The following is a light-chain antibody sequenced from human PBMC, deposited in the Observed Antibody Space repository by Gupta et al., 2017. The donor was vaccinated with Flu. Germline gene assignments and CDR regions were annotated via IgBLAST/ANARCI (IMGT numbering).Light chain of an antibody. V-gene: IGLV3-19*01. CDR1: SLRSYY. J-gene: IGLJ2*01. CDR2: DKN. Sequence: SSDLTHDPAVSVALAQTVGITCQGDSLRSYYASWYQQKPGQAPVLVIYDKNNRPSGTTDRFSGSSSGNTAALTIIGAQAEDEADDYCYSRESSGNLVFGGETKLTVL. CDR3: YSRESSGNLV.